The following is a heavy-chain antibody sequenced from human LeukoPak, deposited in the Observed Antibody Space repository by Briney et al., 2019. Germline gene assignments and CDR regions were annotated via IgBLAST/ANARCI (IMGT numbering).Heavy chain of an antibody. D-gene: IGHD3-3*01. V-gene: IGHV3-7*01. Sequence: PGGSLRLSCAASGFTFSNYWMSWVSQAPGKGLEWVANIKQDGSEKYYVDSVRGRFTISRDNAKNSLYLQMNSLRAEDTAVYYCARDYDFWSGHYDYWGQGTLVTVSS. CDR1: GFTFSNYW. CDR2: IKQDGSEK. J-gene: IGHJ4*02. CDR3: ARDYDFWSGHYDY.